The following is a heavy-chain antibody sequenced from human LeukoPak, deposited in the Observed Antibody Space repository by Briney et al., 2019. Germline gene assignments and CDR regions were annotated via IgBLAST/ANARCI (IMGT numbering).Heavy chain of an antibody. J-gene: IGHJ6*03. D-gene: IGHD4-23*01. CDR2: IYYSGST. Sequence: PSETLSLTCTVSGGSISSHYWSWIRQPPGKGLEWIGYIYYSGSTNYNPSLKSRVTISVDTSKNQFSLKLSSVTAADTAVYYCARGGYGGKYYYYYYMDVWGKGTTVTVSS. CDR1: GGSISSHY. CDR3: ARGGYGGKYYYYYYMDV. V-gene: IGHV4-59*11.